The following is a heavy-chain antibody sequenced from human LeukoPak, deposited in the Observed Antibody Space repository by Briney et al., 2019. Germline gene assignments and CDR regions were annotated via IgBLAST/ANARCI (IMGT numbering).Heavy chain of an antibody. D-gene: IGHD2-15*01. CDR3: ARDRCGGGSCYTLDY. CDR2: IWYDGSNK. J-gene: IGHJ4*02. Sequence: GGSLRLSCAASGFTFSSYGMHWVRQAPGKGLEWVAVIWYDGSNKYYADSVKGRFTISRDNSKNTLYLQMNSLRAEDTAVYYCARDRCGGGSCYTLDYWGQGTLVTVSS. V-gene: IGHV3-33*01. CDR1: GFTFSSYG.